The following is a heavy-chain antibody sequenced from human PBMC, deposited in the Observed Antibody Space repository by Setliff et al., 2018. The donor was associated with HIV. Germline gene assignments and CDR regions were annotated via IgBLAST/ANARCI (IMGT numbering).Heavy chain of an antibody. V-gene: IGHV1-8*02. Sequence: ASVKVSCKASGYTFTNSDINWVRQATGQGLGWMGWMNPNSGNTGYAQKFQGRVIMTRDTSITTAYMELSSLRFDDTAVYYCARGAWYTSGWYSSRYMDVWGKGTTVTVSS. CDR2: MNPNSGNT. D-gene: IGHD6-19*01. J-gene: IGHJ6*03. CDR3: ARGAWYTSGWYSSRYMDV. CDR1: GYTFTNSD.